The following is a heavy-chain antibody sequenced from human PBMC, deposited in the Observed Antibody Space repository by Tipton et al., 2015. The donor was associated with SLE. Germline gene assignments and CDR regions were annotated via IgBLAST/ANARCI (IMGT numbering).Heavy chain of an antibody. Sequence: GLVKPSETPSLTCAVYGGSFSPDYWSWIRQPPGKGLEWIGEINHSGSTNYNPSLKSRVIISIDTSKNQFSLELSSVTAADTAVYYCARSQWVRFPPNFFSSSMDVWGKGTTVTVSS. CDR3: ARSQWVRFPPNFFSSSMDV. CDR2: INHSGST. V-gene: IGHV4-34*01. J-gene: IGHJ6*03. CDR1: GGSFSPDY. D-gene: IGHD5-12*01.